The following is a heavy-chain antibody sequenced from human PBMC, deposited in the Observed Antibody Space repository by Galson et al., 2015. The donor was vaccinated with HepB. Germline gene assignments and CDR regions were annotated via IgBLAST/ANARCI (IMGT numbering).Heavy chain of an antibody. CDR1: GYTFTSYD. J-gene: IGHJ1*01. CDR3: ARRDGGAEYFQH. D-gene: IGHD3-3*01. V-gene: IGHV1-8*01. CDR2: MNPNSGNT. Sequence: SVKVSCKASGYTFTSYDINWVRQATGQGLEWMGWMNPNSGNTGYAQKFQGRVTLTRNTSIRTAYMELSSLRSEDTAVYYCARRDGGAEYFQHWGQGTLVTVSS.